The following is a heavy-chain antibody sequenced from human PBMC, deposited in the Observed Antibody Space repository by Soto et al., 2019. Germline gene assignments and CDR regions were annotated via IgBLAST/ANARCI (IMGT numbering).Heavy chain of an antibody. CDR2: IYHNGIT. J-gene: IGHJ4*02. Sequence: QVELKQSGPGLVRPSGTLSLTCRVSGTSISSTYWWTWVRQSPGKGLEWIGEIYHNGITKYNPSLKSRVSLSVDKSNNQFSLKLTSVTAADTAVYYCATVPPRIVVVLAEVPTWGQGTLVTVSS. CDR1: GTSISSTYW. CDR3: ATVPPRIVVVLAEVPT. D-gene: IGHD2-21*01. V-gene: IGHV4-4*02.